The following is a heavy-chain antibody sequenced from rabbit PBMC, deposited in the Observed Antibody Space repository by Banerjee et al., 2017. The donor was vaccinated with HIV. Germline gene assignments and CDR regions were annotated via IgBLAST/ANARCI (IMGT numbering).Heavy chain of an antibody. CDR3: DLDRDGDAGYGSLAL. D-gene: IGHD7-1*01. CDR1: GSDISSNA. V-gene: IGHV1S47*01. J-gene: IGHJ6*01. Sequence: QEQLVESGGGLVQPEGSLTLTCKASGSDISSNAMCWVRQAPGKGLELIACIYSSNGDTWYASWVNGRFTISRSTSQTTVDLKMPRLTVADTADYFCDLDRDGDAGYGSLALWGPGTLVTVS. CDR2: IYSSNGDT.